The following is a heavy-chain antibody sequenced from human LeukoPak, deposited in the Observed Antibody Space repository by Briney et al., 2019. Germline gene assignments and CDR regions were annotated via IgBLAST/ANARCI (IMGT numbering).Heavy chain of an antibody. J-gene: IGHJ4*02. CDR2: IGIDSGNT. D-gene: IGHD1-1*01. V-gene: IGHV3-48*01. CDR1: GFPFIEYS. Sequence: TGGSLRLFCTASGFPFIEYSMNWVRQAPGKGLEWISYIGIDSGNTKYAGSVRGRFTISTDKAKNSLYLQMNSLRVEDTAVYYCARDHNYAFDNWGQGTLVSVAS. CDR3: ARDHNYAFDN.